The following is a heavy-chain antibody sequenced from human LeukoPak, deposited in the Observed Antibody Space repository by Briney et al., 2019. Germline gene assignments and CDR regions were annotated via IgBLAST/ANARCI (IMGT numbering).Heavy chain of an antibody. CDR2: IFYNGKT. CDR1: GASFRSGGQY. Sequence: SETLSLTCTLSGASFRSGGQYWGWIRQTPGKGLEWIGDIFYNGKTNYNPSLKSRVTISLDTSRSQFSLRLSSVTAADTGVYYCARIFDIWGRGILVTVSS. J-gene: IGHJ4*02. CDR3: ARIFDI. V-gene: IGHV4-61*08.